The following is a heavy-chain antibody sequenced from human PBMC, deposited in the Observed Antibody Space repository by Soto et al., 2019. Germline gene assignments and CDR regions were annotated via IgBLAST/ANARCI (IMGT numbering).Heavy chain of an antibody. V-gene: IGHV3-21*01. Sequence: EVQLVESGGGLVKPGGSLRLSCAASGFTFSSYSMNWVRQAPGKGLEWVSSISSSSSYIYYADSVKGRFTISRDNAKNSLYLQMNILRAEDTAVYYCARDKEWELLPSYYFDYWDQGTLVTVSS. D-gene: IGHD1-26*01. CDR3: ARDKEWELLPSYYFDY. CDR2: ISSSSSYI. J-gene: IGHJ4*02. CDR1: GFTFSSYS.